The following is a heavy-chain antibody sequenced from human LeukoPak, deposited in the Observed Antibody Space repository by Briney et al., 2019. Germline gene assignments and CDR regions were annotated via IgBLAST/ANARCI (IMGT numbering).Heavy chain of an antibody. CDR3: ARHFKSGETAFDY. J-gene: IGHJ4*02. CDR2: IYYSGST. D-gene: IGHD2-21*02. CDR1: GASLSSYY. Sequence: SETLSLTCAVYGASLSSYYWGWIRQPPGKGLEWIGSIYYSGSTYYNPSLKSRVTISVDTSKNQFSLKLSSVTAADTAVYYCARHFKSGETAFDYWGQGTLVTVSS. V-gene: IGHV4-39*01.